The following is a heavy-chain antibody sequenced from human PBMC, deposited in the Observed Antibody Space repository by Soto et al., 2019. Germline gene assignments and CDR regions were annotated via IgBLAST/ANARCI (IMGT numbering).Heavy chain of an antibody. J-gene: IGHJ5*02. CDR3: ARDRHAGCSHFFDP. Sequence: ASAPLCLPWSVAGGSITSYHGSWIRQIPGKGLEWIAYTSYTGNTNYNPSLQSRVTISIDTSKNQLSLKMASMTAADTAVYYCARDRHAGCSHFFDPLGQGSLVTGS. D-gene: IGHD6-19*01. CDR1: GGSITSYH. V-gene: IGHV4-59*01. CDR2: TSYTGNT.